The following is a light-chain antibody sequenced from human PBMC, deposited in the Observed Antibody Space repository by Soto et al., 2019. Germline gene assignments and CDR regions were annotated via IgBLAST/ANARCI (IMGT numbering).Light chain of an antibody. CDR2: EVN. Sequence: QSALTQTASVSGSPGQSITISCTAANSDIGDWNYVSWYQQSPGKAPKLIIYEVNYRPSGVSYRFSGSKSGNTASLTISGLQSEDEADYYCSSFSSDTTLFVFGAGTKLTVL. CDR3: SSFSSDTTLFV. V-gene: IGLV2-14*01. CDR1: NSDIGDWNY. J-gene: IGLJ1*01.